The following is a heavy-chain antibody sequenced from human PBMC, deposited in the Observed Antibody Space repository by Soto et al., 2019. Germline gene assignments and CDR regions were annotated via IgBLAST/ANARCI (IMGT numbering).Heavy chain of an antibody. CDR1: GYTFTSYG. J-gene: IGHJ6*04. CDR3: ARFSGGSYNTYYFYYGMDV. V-gene: IGHV1-18*04. Sequence: ASVKVSCKASGYTFTSYGISWVRQATGQGLDWMGWISAYNDNTKYAQDLQGRVTMTTDTSTSTAYMELRSLRSDDTAMYYCARFSGGSYNTYYFYYGMDVWGEGTTFTVSS. D-gene: IGHD2-15*01. CDR2: ISAYNDNT.